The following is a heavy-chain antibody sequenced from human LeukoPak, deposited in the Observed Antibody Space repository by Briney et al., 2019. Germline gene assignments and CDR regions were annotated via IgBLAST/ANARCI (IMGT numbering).Heavy chain of an antibody. CDR3: ARDPPTTDYYDSSGYSDFDY. CDR2: IEQDGSEK. Sequence: PGGALRLSCAASGFTFSSYWRSCVRQAPGRGLEWAANIEQDGSEKYYVDSVKGRCTISRDNAKNSLYLQMKSLRDEDTAVYYCARDPPTTDYYDSSGYSDFDYWGQGTLVTVSS. V-gene: IGHV3-7*01. D-gene: IGHD3-22*01. J-gene: IGHJ4*02. CDR1: GFTFSSYW.